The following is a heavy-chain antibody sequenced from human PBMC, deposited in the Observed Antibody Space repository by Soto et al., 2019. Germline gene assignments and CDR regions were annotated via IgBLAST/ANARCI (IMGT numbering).Heavy chain of an antibody. D-gene: IGHD3-10*01. Sequence: QVQLVQSGAEVKRPGSSVKVSCKASGDTFAFYSINWVRQAPGLGLEWMGRIYPILSMSNYAQRFQGRVTMTADKSTSTAYIVLNSLRSEDTAIYYCATSYGSGYRAFDYWGQGALVTVSS. CDR2: IYPILSMS. CDR3: ATSYGSGYRAFDY. V-gene: IGHV1-69*02. J-gene: IGHJ4*02. CDR1: GDTFAFYS.